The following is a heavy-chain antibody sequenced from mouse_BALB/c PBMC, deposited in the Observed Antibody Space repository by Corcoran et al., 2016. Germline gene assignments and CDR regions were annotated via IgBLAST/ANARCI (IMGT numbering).Heavy chain of an antibody. CDR3: ARGGLRRGYAMDY. Sequence: EVQLQQSGAELVKPGASFKLPCTASGFNIKDTYMHWVKQRPEQGLEWIGRIDPANGNTKYDPKFQGKATITADTSSNTAYLQLSSLTSEATDVDYCARGGLRRGYAMDYGGQVTSVTVSS. J-gene: IGHJ4*01. CDR1: GFNIKDTY. V-gene: IGHV14-3*02. CDR2: IDPANGNT. D-gene: IGHD2-4*01.